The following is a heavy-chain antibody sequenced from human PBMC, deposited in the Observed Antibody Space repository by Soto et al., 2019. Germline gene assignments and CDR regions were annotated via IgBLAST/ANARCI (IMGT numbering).Heavy chain of an antibody. D-gene: IGHD6-6*01. CDR3: ARDGAYSSSSRSGWFDH. CDR2: TYYRSKWYN. J-gene: IGHJ5*02. V-gene: IGHV6-1*01. CDR1: GDSVSSNSAA. Sequence: SQTLSLTCAISGDSVSSNSAAWNWIRQSPSRGLEWLGRTYYRSKWYNDYAVSVKSRITIDPDTSKNQFSLQLNSVTPEDTAVYYCARDGAYSSSSRSGWFDHWGQGTLVTVSS.